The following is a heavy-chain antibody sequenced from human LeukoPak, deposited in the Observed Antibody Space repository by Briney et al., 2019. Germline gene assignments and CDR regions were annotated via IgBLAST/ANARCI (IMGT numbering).Heavy chain of an antibody. CDR2: ITGSLNSI. CDR3: ARTGLGLYSFDY. V-gene: IGHV3-48*01. CDR1: GFTFSSYS. J-gene: IGHJ4*02. Sequence: GGSLRLSCAASGFTFSSYSMNWVRQAPGKGLEWISYITGSLNSIHYADSVKGRFTISRDNAKDSVYLQMNGLRLEDTAVYYCARTGLGLYSFDYWGQGIQVTISS. D-gene: IGHD3/OR15-3a*01.